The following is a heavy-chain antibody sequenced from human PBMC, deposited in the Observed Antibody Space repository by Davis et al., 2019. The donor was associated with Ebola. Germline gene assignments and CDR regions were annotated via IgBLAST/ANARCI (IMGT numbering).Heavy chain of an antibody. Sequence: AASVKVSCKASGYTFSNYAINWVRQATGQGLEWMGWMNPNSGDTGYAQKFQGRVTMTRNTSISPAYMELSSLRSEDTAVYYCAREGTGDGFIYYYGMDVWGQGTTVTVSS. V-gene: IGHV1-8*01. J-gene: IGHJ6*02. CDR2: MNPNSGDT. CDR3: AREGTGDGFIYYYGMDV. D-gene: IGHD1-1*01. CDR1: GYTFSNYA.